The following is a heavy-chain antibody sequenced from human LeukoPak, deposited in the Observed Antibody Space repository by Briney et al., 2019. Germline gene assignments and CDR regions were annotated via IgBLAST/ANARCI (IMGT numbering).Heavy chain of an antibody. V-gene: IGHV3-23*01. CDR2: LSASGGTT. D-gene: IGHD3-22*01. CDR3: AKGQSSSGLRNYFDY. Sequence: HPGGSLRLSCAASGFTFSSYAMSWVRHAPGKGQEWVSGLSASGGTTYYADSVNGRFTIARNNSKNTLYLQMNSVRAEHTAVYYCAKGQSSSGLRNYFDYWGQGTLVTVYS. J-gene: IGHJ4*02. CDR1: GFTFSSYA.